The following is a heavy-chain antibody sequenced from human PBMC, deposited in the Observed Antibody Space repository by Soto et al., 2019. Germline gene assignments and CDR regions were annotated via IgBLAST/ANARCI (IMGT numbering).Heavy chain of an antibody. CDR1: GFTFSSYE. D-gene: IGHD3-3*01. J-gene: IGHJ6*02. Sequence: GGSLRLSCSASGFTFSSYEMSWVRQAPGKGLEWVSYISDSGRTIYYADSVKGRFTVSRDDAQNSVYLQMDSLRAEDTAVYYCARDLLHYDFWSGYSAYFYYGMDVWGPGTTVTVS. CDR2: ISDSGRTI. CDR3: ARDLLHYDFWSGYSAYFYYGMDV. V-gene: IGHV3-48*03.